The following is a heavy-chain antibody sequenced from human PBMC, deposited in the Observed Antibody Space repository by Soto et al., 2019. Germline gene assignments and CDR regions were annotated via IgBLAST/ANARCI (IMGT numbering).Heavy chain of an antibody. J-gene: IGHJ6*02. D-gene: IGHD4-17*01. V-gene: IGHV1-69*12. CDR3: ARGDATKIVVTTYYGMDV. CDR1: GGSLSNYG. CDR2: ITPVFGTA. Sequence: QVQLVQSGAEVKKPGSSVKVSCKASGGSLSNYGISWVRQAPGQGLEWMGGITPVFGTANYAKKFQGRVTITADESTSIVYMDVTSLRSEDTAVYYCARGDATKIVVTTYYGMDVWGQGTTVTVSS.